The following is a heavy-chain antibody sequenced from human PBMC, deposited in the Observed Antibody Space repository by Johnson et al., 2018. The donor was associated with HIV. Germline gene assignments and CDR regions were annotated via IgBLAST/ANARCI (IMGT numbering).Heavy chain of an antibody. CDR2: IYSGGST. D-gene: IGHD1-1*01. Sequence: EVQLVESGGGLVRPGGSLRLSCAASGFTVSSNYMSWVRQAPGKGLEWVSVIYSGGSTYYADSVKGRFTISRDNSKNTLYLQMNSLRAEDTALYYCAKDRKGWNRNDAFDIWGQGTMVTVSS. CDR1: GFTVSSNY. V-gene: IGHV3-53*04. J-gene: IGHJ3*02. CDR3: AKDRKGWNRNDAFDI.